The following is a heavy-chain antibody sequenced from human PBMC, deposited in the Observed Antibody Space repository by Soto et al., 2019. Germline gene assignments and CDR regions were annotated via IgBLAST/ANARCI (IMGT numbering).Heavy chain of an antibody. J-gene: IGHJ4*02. V-gene: IGHV3-48*02. CDR2: ISSSSSTI. Sequence: VGPLRHYCAVAGFNFSTYSMTRVRQAPGKGLEWVSFISSSSSTISYADSVKGRFTISRDNAKNSLYLQMNSLRDEDTAVYYCAVDGRVFPNWGQGTLVTVSS. CDR1: GFNFSTYS. CDR3: AVDGRVFPN. D-gene: IGHD2-15*01.